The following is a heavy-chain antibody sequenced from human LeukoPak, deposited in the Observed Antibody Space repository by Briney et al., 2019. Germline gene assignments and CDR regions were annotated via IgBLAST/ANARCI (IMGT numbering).Heavy chain of an antibody. D-gene: IGHD3-22*01. V-gene: IGHV3-30*03. CDR2: ISYDGSNK. Sequence: PGGSLRLSCAASGFTFSSYGMHWVRQAPGKGLEWVAVISYDGSNKYYADSVKGRFTISRDNSKNTLYLQMNSLRAEDTAVYYCARGLFYYDSSGPQRDFDYWGQGTLVTVSS. J-gene: IGHJ4*02. CDR1: GFTFSSYG. CDR3: ARGLFYYDSSGPQRDFDY.